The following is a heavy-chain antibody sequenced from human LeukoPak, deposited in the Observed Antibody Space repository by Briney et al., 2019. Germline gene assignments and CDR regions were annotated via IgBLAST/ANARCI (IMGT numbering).Heavy chain of an antibody. V-gene: IGHV4-34*01. CDR3: ARYIVATIRDYYFDY. CDR2: INHSGST. CDR1: GGSFSGYY. J-gene: IGHJ4*02. D-gene: IGHD5-12*01. Sequence: SETLSLTCAVYGGSFSGYYWSWIRQPPGKGVEWIGEINHSGSTNYNPSLKSRVTISVDTSKNQFSLKLSSVTAADTAVYYCARYIVATIRDYYFDYWGQGTLVTVSS.